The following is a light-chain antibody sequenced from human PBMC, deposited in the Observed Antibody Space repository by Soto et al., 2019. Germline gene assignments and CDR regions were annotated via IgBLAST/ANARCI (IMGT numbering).Light chain of an antibody. J-gene: IGLJ3*02. V-gene: IGLV2-14*01. Sequence: QSALTQPASVSGSPGQSITISCTETSSDVGAYNYVSWYQQHPDKAPKLMIFEVSDRPSGVSNRFSGSNSGNTASLTISGLQAEDEADYFCSSYTSNSTLVFGGGTKLTVL. CDR1: SSDVGAYNY. CDR2: EVS. CDR3: SSYTSNSTLV.